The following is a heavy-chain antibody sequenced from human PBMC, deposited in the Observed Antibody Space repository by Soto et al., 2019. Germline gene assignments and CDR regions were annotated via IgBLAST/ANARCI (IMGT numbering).Heavy chain of an antibody. CDR3: AADPGDGYNENY. Sequence: SVKVSCKASGFTFTSSAVQWVRQARGQRLEWIGWIVVGSGNTNYAQKFQERVTITRDMSTSTAYMELSSLRSEDTAVYYCAADPGDGYNENYWAQGTMVTVSS. V-gene: IGHV1-58*01. D-gene: IGHD5-12*01. J-gene: IGHJ4*02. CDR1: GFTFTSSA. CDR2: IVVGSGNT.